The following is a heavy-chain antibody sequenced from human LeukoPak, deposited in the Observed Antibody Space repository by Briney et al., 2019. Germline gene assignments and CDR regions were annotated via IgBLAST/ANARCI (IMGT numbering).Heavy chain of an antibody. D-gene: IGHD3-10*01. CDR1: GFTFSDYY. CDR2: ISSSGSTI. CDR3: ARDSGSSYGYSFDI. V-gene: IGHV3-11*01. J-gene: IGHJ4*02. Sequence: GGFLRLSCAASGFTFSDYYMSWIRQAPGKGLEWVSYISSSGSTIYYGDSVKGRFTISRDNAKNSLFLQMNSLRAEDTAVYYCARDSGSSYGYSFDIWGQGTLVTVSS.